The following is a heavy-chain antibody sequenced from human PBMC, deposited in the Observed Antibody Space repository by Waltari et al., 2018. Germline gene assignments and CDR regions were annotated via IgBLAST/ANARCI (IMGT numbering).Heavy chain of an antibody. J-gene: IGHJ3*02. V-gene: IGHV1-69*04. Sequence: QVQLVQSGAEVKKPGSSVQVSCKASGGTFSSYAISWVRQAPGQGLEWMGGIIPILGIANYAQKFQGRVTITADESTSTAYMELSSLRSEDTAVYYCARGSSGLGAFDIWGQGTMVTVSS. CDR3: ARGSSGLGAFDI. CDR1: GGTFSSYA. D-gene: IGHD1-26*01. CDR2: IIPILGIA.